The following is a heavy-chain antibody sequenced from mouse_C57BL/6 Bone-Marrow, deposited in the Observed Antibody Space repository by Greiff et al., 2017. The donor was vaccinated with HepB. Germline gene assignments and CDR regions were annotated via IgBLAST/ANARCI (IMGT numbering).Heavy chain of an antibody. D-gene: IGHD2-5*01. Sequence: EVKVVESGEGLVKPGGSLKLSCAASGFTFSSYAMSWVRQTPEKRLEWVAYISSGGDYIYYADTVKGRFTISRDNARNTLYLQMSSLKSEDTAMYYCTRDRSNYPNAMDYWGQGTSVTVSS. J-gene: IGHJ4*01. CDR2: ISSGGDYI. CDR1: GFTFSSYA. CDR3: TRDRSNYPNAMDY. V-gene: IGHV5-9-1*02.